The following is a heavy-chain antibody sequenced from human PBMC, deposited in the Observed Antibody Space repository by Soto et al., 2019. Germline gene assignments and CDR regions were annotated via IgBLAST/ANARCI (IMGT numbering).Heavy chain of an antibody. Sequence: EVQLLESGGGLVQPGGSLRLSCAASGLTFTSNPMSWVRQAPGKGLEWISSVNHNGAATYYEDSVEGRFTISRDNSKETLYLQLNSLRVEDTGIYHCVRGGWMGIFSYYALDVWGQGTTVTVS. D-gene: IGHD3-3*01. CDR3: VRGGWMGIFSYYALDV. J-gene: IGHJ6*02. CDR2: VNHNGAAT. CDR1: GLTFTSNP. V-gene: IGHV3-23*01.